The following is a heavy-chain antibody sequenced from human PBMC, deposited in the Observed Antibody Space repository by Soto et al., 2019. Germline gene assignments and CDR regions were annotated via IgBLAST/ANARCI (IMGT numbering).Heavy chain of an antibody. CDR3: AKDVPSIVVVVAAAGSRFDP. CDR1: GFTFSSYA. J-gene: IGHJ5*02. Sequence: PGGSLRLSCAASGFTFSSYAMSWVRQAPGKGLEWVSAISGSGGSTYYADSVKGRFTISRDNSKNTLYLQMNSLRAEDTAVYYCAKDVPSIVVVVAAAGSRFDPWGQGTLVTVSS. CDR2: ISGSGGST. V-gene: IGHV3-23*01. D-gene: IGHD2-15*01.